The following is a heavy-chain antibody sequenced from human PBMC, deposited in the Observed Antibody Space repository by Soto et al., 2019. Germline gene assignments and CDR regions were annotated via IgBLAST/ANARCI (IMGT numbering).Heavy chain of an antibody. CDR3: ARYGSGSTSRVSPVDY. CDR1: GGSISSGGYY. CDR2: IYYSGST. J-gene: IGHJ4*02. Sequence: SETLSLTCTVSGGSISSGGYYWSWIRQHPGKGLEWIGYIYYSGSTYYNPSLKSRVTISVDTSKNQFSLKLSSVTAADTAVYYCARYGSGSTSRVSPVDYWGQGTLVTVS. D-gene: IGHD3-10*01. V-gene: IGHV4-31*03.